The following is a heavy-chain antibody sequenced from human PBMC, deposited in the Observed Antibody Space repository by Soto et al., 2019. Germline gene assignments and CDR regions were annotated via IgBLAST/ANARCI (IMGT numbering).Heavy chain of an antibody. CDR1: SGSISSGGYY. V-gene: IGHV4-31*03. CDR3: ARDPEIAAAGSDYYYYGMDV. Sequence: SETLSLTCTVSSGSISSGGYYWSWIRQHPGKGLEWIGYIYYSGSTYYNPSLKSRVTISVDTSKNQFSLKLSSVTAADTAVYYCARDPEIAAAGSDYYYYGMDVWGQGTTVTVSS. D-gene: IGHD6-13*01. CDR2: IYYSGST. J-gene: IGHJ6*02.